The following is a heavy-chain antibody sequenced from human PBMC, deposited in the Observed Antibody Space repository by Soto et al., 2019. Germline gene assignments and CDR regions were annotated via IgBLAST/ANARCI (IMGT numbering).Heavy chain of an antibody. CDR1: GFTFSSYG. CDR2: IWYDDGSNK. J-gene: IGHJ6*02. D-gene: IGHD5-18*01. V-gene: IGHV3-33*01. CDR3: VRPEGLWRPYYAMDV. Sequence: GGSLRLSCAASGFTFSSYGMHWVRQAPGKGLEWVAVIWYDDGSNKYYADSVKGRFTISRDNSKNTLYLQMNSLRAEDTAVYYCVRPEGLWRPYYAMDVWGQGTTVTVSS.